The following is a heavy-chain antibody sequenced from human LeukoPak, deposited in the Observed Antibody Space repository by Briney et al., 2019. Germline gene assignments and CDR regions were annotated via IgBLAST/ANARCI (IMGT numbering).Heavy chain of an antibody. D-gene: IGHD4-17*01. CDR3: AKKSTTVITYYFDF. J-gene: IGHJ4*02. CDR2: ISGSGGST. V-gene: IGHV3-23*01. Sequence: GGTLRLSCAASGFTFSRYGMSWVRQAPGKGLEWVSAISGSGGSTYYADSVKGRFTISRDNSKNTLYLHMNSLRAEDTAIYYCAKKSTTVITYYFDFWGQGTLVTVSS. CDR1: GFTFSRYG.